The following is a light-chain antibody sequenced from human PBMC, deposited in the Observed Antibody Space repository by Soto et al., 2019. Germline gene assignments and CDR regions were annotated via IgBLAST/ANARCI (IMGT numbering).Light chain of an antibody. CDR3: CSYAGSPRYV. V-gene: IGLV2-11*01. J-gene: IGLJ1*01. Sequence: QSALTQPRSVSGSPGQSVTISCTGTSSDVGGYNYVSWYQQHPGKAPKVMIYDVSERPSGVADRFSGSKSGNTASLTISGLQAEDEADYYCCSYAGSPRYVFGTWTKLTVL. CDR1: SSDVGGYNY. CDR2: DVS.